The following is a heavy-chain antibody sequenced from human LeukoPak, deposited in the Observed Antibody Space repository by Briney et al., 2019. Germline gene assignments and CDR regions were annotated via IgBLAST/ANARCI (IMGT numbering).Heavy chain of an antibody. Sequence: SETLSLTCTVSGGSISSGSYYWSWIRQPAGKGLEWIGRIYTSGSTNYNPSLKSRVTISVDTSKNQFSLKLSSVTAADTAVYYCARGRRGYYEGGVDYWGQGTLVTVSS. CDR3: ARGRRGYYEGGVDY. CDR2: IYTSGST. D-gene: IGHD3-3*01. V-gene: IGHV4-61*02. CDR1: GGSISSGSYY. J-gene: IGHJ4*02.